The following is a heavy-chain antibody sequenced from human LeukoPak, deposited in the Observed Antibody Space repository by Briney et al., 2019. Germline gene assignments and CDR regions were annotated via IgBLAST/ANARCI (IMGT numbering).Heavy chain of an antibody. Sequence: SVKVSCKASGGTFSSYAISWVRQAPGQGLEWMGGIIPIFGTANYAQKFQGRVTITADESTSTAYMELSSLRSEDTAVYYCARDRAVLRYFDWLSHWGQGTLVTVSS. CDR3: ARDRAVLRYFDWLSH. V-gene: IGHV1-69*13. CDR2: IIPIFGTA. J-gene: IGHJ5*02. D-gene: IGHD3-9*01. CDR1: GGTFSSYA.